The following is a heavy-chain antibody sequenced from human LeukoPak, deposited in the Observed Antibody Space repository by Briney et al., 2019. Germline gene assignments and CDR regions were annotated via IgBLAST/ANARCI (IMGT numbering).Heavy chain of an antibody. J-gene: IGHJ4*02. Sequence: PGGSLRLSCAASGFTFRSYATRWVRQAPGKGLEWVSAISGSGGSTYYADSVKGRFTISRDNSKNTLYLQMNSLRAEDTAVYYCAKDPHFGVVIIPHFDYWGQGTLVTVSS. CDR2: ISGSGGST. D-gene: IGHD3-3*01. CDR3: AKDPHFGVVIIPHFDY. CDR1: GFTFRSYA. V-gene: IGHV3-23*01.